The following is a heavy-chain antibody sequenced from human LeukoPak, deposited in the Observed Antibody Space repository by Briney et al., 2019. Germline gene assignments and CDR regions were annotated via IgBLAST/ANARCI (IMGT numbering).Heavy chain of an antibody. V-gene: IGHV4-34*01. J-gene: IGHJ4*02. CDR3: GSAPYPNDPLDY. CDR2: INHLGST. D-gene: IGHD2-15*01. Sequence: SETLSLTCAVYGGSISDSYWSWVRQPPGRGLEWIGEINHLGSTSYNPSLKNRVTMSLDTSEKEISLKLKSVTAADTAVYYCGSAPYPNDPLDYWGQGTLVTVSS. CDR1: GGSISDSY.